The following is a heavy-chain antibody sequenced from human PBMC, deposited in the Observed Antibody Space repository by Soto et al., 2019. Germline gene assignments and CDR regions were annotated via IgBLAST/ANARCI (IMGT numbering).Heavy chain of an antibody. CDR1: NGSISNTNW. D-gene: IGHD3-10*01. V-gene: IGHV4-4*02. CDR2: IYDRAST. J-gene: IGHJ3*02. Sequence: QVQLQESGPGLVRPSRTLSLTCAVSNGSISNTNWWTWVRQPPGKGLEWIGEIYDRASTNSNPSLKSRVTISEDKSKNQLSLKLSSVTAAESAVYYGERVYGLGSYDAFDIWGQGTMVTISS. CDR3: ERVYGLGSYDAFDI.